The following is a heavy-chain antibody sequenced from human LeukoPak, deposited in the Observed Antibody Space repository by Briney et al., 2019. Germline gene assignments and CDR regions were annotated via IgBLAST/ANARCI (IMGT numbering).Heavy chain of an antibody. CDR3: ALAAVDLDDAFDI. J-gene: IGHJ3*02. D-gene: IGHD6-13*01. V-gene: IGHV3-11*04. CDR1: GFTLSDYY. Sequence: GGSLRLSCAASGFTLSDYYMDWVRQAPGKGLEWVSYISSSSSTIYYADSVKGRFTISRDNAKNSLYLQMNSLRAEDTAVYYCALAAVDLDDAFDIWGQGTMVTVSS. CDR2: ISSSSSTI.